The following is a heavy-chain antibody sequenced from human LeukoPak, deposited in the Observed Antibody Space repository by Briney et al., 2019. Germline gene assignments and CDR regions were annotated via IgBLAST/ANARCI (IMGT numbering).Heavy chain of an antibody. D-gene: IGHD4/OR15-4a*01. CDR1: GFTFSSYG. CDR2: IWYDGSNK. V-gene: IGHV3-33*03. J-gene: IGHJ4*02. Sequence: GGSLKLSCAASGFTFSSYGMHWVRQAPGKGLEWVAVIWYDGSNKYYADSVKDRFTISRDNAKNSLYLQMNSLRDEDTAVYYCVSFYYSAFFDYWGQGTLVTVSS. CDR3: VSFYYSAFFDY.